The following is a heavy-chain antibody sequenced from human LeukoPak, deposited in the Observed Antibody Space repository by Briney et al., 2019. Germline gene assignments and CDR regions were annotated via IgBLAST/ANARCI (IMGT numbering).Heavy chain of an antibody. D-gene: IGHD3-3*01. CDR1: GGFISSSSYY. Sequence: PSETLSLTCTVSGGFISSSSYYWGWIRQPPGKGLEWIGSIYYSGSTYYNPSLKSRVTISVDTSKNQFSLKLSSVTAADTAVYYCASKNPYDFWSGYLEDYWGQGTLVTVSS. CDR3: ASKNPYDFWSGYLEDY. J-gene: IGHJ4*02. V-gene: IGHV4-39*01. CDR2: IYYSGST.